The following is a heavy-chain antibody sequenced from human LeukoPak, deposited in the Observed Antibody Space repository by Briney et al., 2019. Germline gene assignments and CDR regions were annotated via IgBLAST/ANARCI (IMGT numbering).Heavy chain of an antibody. V-gene: IGHV3-74*01. Sequence: GGFLRLSCAASAFTLSNHWMHWVRQAPGKGLVWVSDISSDGSRTFYADSVKGRFIISRDNAKNTVYLQMNSLRAEDTAVYYCVRDGMVIPYAFDIWGQGTMVTVSS. CDR2: ISSDGSRT. J-gene: IGHJ3*02. CDR3: VRDGMVIPYAFDI. CDR1: AFTLSNHW. D-gene: IGHD2-21*01.